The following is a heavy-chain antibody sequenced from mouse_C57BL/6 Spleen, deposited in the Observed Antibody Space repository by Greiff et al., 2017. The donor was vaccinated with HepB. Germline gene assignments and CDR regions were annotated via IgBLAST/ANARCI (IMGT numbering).Heavy chain of an antibody. CDR2: ILPGSGST. V-gene: IGHV1-9*01. Sequence: VQLQQSGAELMKPGASVKLSCKATGYTFTGYWIEWVKQRPGHGLEWIGEILPGSGSTNYNEKFKGKATFTADTSSHTAYMHLSSLTTEDPAIYYCARRTLYYGYDGFDYWGQGTTLTVSS. J-gene: IGHJ2*01. CDR3: ARRTLYYGYDGFDY. D-gene: IGHD2-2*01. CDR1: GYTFTGYW.